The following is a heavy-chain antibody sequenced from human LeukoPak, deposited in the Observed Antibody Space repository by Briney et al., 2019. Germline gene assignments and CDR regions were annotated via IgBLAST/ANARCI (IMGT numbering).Heavy chain of an antibody. Sequence: SETLSLTCTVSGGSISSYYWSWIRQPAGKGLEWIGRIYTSGSTNYNPSLKSRVTMSVDTSKNQFSLKLSSVTAADTAVYYCARDEPAPQVGAWDNWGQGTLVTVSS. J-gene: IGHJ4*02. CDR2: IYTSGST. D-gene: IGHD1-26*01. CDR1: GGSISSYY. CDR3: ARDEPAPQVGAWDN. V-gene: IGHV4-4*07.